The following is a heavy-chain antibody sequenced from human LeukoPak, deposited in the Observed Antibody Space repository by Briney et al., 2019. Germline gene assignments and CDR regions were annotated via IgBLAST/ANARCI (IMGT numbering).Heavy chain of an antibody. CDR3: ARHVTPVGDLGSFFDY. CDR1: GYSFTSYW. D-gene: IGHD4-17*01. V-gene: IGHV5-51*01. Sequence: GESLKISCKGSGYSFTSYWIGWVRQMPGKGLEWMGIIYPGDSNTRYSPSFQGRVTISADKSISTAYLQWNSLKASDTAMYYCARHVTPVGDLGSFFDYWGQGTLVTVSS. J-gene: IGHJ4*02. CDR2: IYPGDSNT.